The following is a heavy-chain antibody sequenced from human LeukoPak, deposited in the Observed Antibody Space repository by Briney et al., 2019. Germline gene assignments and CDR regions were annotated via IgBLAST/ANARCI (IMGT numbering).Heavy chain of an antibody. J-gene: IGHJ6*03. CDR2: INPSGGST. CDR1: GYTFTSYY. Sequence: ASVKVSCKASGYTFTSYYMHWVRQAPGQGLEWMGIINPSGGSTSYAQKFQGRVTMTRDMSTSTVYMELSSLGSEDTAVYYCARRGYPEAARTDYYYYYYMDVWGKGTTVTVSS. V-gene: IGHV1-46*01. D-gene: IGHD6-6*01. CDR3: ARRGYPEAARTDYYYYYYMDV.